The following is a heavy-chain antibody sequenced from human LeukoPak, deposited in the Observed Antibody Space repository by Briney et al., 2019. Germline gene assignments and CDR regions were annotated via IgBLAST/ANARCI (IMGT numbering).Heavy chain of an antibody. D-gene: IGHD6-13*01. CDR2: IYYSGST. V-gene: IGHV4-39*01. Sequence: SETLSLTCTVSGGSISSSSYYWGWLRQPPGKGLEWIGSIYYSGSTYYNPSLKSRVTISVDTSKNQFSLKLSSVTAADTAVYYCARHAIAAEYFQHWGQGTLVTVSS. CDR3: ARHAIAAEYFQH. CDR1: GGSISSSSYY. J-gene: IGHJ1*01.